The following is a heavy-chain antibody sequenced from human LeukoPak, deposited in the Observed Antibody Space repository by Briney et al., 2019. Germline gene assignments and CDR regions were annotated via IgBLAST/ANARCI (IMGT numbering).Heavy chain of an antibody. J-gene: IGHJ4*02. CDR1: GFTFSTYW. CDR3: ARDLAYDSSGYYGWDY. D-gene: IGHD3-22*01. V-gene: IGHV3-7*01. Sequence: GGSLRLSCAASGFTFSTYWMTWVRQAPGKGLEWVANIKQDGSEKYYVDSVEGRFTISRDNAKNSLYLQMNSLRAEDTAVYYCARDLAYDSSGYYGWDYWGQGTLVTVSS. CDR2: IKQDGSEK.